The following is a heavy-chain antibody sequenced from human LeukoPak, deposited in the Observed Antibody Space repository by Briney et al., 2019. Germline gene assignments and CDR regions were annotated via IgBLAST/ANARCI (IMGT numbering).Heavy chain of an antibody. J-gene: IGHJ4*02. CDR3: ARGYCSGGSCPNPLIDY. CDR1: GGSISSSSYY. D-gene: IGHD2-15*01. CDR2: IYYSGST. V-gene: IGHV4-39*01. Sequence: PSETLSLTCTVSGGSISSSSYYWGWIRQPPGKGLEWIGSIYYSGSTYYNPSLKSRVTISVDTSKNQFSLKLSSVTAADTAVYYCARGYCSGGSCPNPLIDYWGQGTLVTVSS.